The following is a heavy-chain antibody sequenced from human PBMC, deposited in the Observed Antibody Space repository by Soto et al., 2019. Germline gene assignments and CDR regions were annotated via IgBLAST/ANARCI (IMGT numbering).Heavy chain of an antibody. CDR3: ASGFDDRWFSTF. CDR1: IFTVSNNF. Sequence: GSLRLSGAVSIFTVSNNFMTWVRQAPGKGLDWVSLIYSDGSTFYADSVKGRFTISRDNSNNSLYLQMSSLRAEDTAVYYCASGFDDRWFSTFCGTGTTVTASS. CDR2: IYSDGST. D-gene: IGHD2-15*01. V-gene: IGHV3-66*01. J-gene: IGHJ6*03.